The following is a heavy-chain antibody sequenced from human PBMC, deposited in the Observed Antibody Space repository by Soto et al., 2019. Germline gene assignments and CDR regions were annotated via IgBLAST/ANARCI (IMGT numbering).Heavy chain of an antibody. J-gene: IGHJ4*02. D-gene: IGHD3-22*01. CDR1: GFTFSIYA. Sequence: GGSLRLSCAASGFTFSIYAMNWVRQAPGKGLEWVSAISGSGGSTYYADSVKGRFTISRDNSKNTLYLQMNSLRAEDTAVYYCAKVMGYYDSSGPGDYWGQGTLVTVSS. CDR2: ISGSGGST. CDR3: AKVMGYYDSSGPGDY. V-gene: IGHV3-23*01.